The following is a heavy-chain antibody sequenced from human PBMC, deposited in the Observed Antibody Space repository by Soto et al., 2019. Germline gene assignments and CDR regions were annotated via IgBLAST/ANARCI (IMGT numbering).Heavy chain of an antibody. J-gene: IGHJ5*02. CDR1: GGSISSSSYY. V-gene: IGHV4-39*01. CDR2: IYYSGST. CDR3: SRHRASFGVVTNWFHP. Sequence: PSETLSLTCTVSGGSISSSSYYWGWIRQPPGKGLEWIGSIYYSGSTYYNPSLKSRVTISVDTSKNQFSLKLRSVAAADTAVYYCSRHRASFGVVTNWFHPWGQGTLGTVSS. D-gene: IGHD3-3*01.